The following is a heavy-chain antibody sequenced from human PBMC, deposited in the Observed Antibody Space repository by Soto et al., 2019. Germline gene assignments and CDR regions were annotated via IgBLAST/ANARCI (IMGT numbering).Heavy chain of an antibody. V-gene: IGHV4-59*08. D-gene: IGHD3-10*01. CDR2: IYYSGST. CDR1: GGSISNYY. CDR3: ARRLEEFGNYWFDP. J-gene: IGHJ5*02. Sequence: SETLSLTCTVSGGSISNYYWTWIRQPPGKGLEWIGYIYYSGSTNYNPSLKSRVTISVDTSKNQFSLKLNSVTAADTAVYYCARRLEEFGNYWFDPWGQGTLVTVSS.